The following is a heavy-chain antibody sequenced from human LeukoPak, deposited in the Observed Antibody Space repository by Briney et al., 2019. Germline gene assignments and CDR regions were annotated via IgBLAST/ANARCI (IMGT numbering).Heavy chain of an antibody. J-gene: IGHJ4*02. CDR2: IYPGDSET. CDR1: GYSFSSYW. D-gene: IGHD1-26*01. CDR3: ARRTGGTHFDY. V-gene: IGHV5-51*07. Sequence: GDSLKISCKGSGYSFSSYWIGWLHHMPGKGLDWMGIIYPGDSETRYSPSFQGQVTISADKSISTAYLQWSSLKASDTAMYYCARRTGGTHFDYWGQGTLVTVSS.